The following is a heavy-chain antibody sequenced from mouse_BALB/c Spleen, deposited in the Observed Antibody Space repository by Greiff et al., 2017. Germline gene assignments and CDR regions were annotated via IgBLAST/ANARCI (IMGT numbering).Heavy chain of an antibody. V-gene: IGHV1S81*02. J-gene: IGHJ1*01. CDR1: GYTFTSYG. CDR3: ARSQVDV. CDR2: INPSNGRT. Sequence: VKLQQPGAELVKPGASVKLSCKASGYTFTSYGMPWVKKRPGQCLEWIGEINPSNGRTNYNEKFKSKATLTVDNSSSTAYMQLGSLTSEDSAVYYSARSQVDVWGAGTTLTVSS. D-gene: IGHD3-1*01.